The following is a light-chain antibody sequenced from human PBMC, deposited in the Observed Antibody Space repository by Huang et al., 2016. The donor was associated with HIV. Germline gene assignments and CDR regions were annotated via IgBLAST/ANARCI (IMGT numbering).Light chain of an antibody. V-gene: IGKV3-11*01. CDR1: QSVSSY. CDR2: DAS. CDR3: QQRT. Sequence: EIVLTQSPATLSLSPGERATLSCRASQSVSSYLAWYQQKPGQAPRLLIYDASSRATGIPARFSGSGSGTDFPLTISSLEPEDFAVYYCQQRTFGQGTKLEIK. J-gene: IGKJ2*01.